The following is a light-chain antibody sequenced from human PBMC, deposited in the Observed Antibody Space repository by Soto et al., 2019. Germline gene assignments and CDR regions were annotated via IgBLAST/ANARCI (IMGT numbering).Light chain of an antibody. J-gene: IGLJ1*01. CDR2: DVS. V-gene: IGLV2-14*03. CDR3: SSYTSSSTRV. CDR1: SSDVGGYNY. Sequence: QSVLTQPASVSGPPGQSITISCTGTSSDVGGYNYLSWYQHHPGKAPKLMIYDVSDRPSGVSNRFSGSKSGNTASLTISGLQTEDEADYYCSSYTSSSTRVFGTGTKLTVL.